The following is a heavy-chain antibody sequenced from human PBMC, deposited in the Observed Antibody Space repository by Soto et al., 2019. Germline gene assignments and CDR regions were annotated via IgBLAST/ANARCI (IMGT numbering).Heavy chain of an antibody. D-gene: IGHD3-10*01. CDR1: DGSFNTSGFF. CDR2: ISNTGSA. CDR3: ARGVVVTGNFDS. Sequence: QVQLEESGPGLVKPSQTLSLTCSVSDGSFNTSGFFWNWIRQHPGKGLEWIGYISNTGSAFYNPSLKSRVDLSVDTSNNHFSLRLHSLPVADTAVYFCARGVVVTGNFDSWGHGTLVTVSS. J-gene: IGHJ4*01. V-gene: IGHV4-31*03.